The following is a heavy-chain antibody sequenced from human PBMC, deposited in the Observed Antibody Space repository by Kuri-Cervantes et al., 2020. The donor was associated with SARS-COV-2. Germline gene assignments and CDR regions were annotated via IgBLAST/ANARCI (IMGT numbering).Heavy chain of an antibody. CDR1: GYIFTNYY. D-gene: IGHD6-6*01. Sequence: ASVKVSCKASGYIFTNYYMSWVRQAPGQGLEWLGIINPSGGGTSYAQKFRGRVTMTRDMSTSTVYMELSSLRSEDTAVYYCARGRLSSDYFDYWGQGTLVTVSS. CDR2: INPSGGGT. J-gene: IGHJ4*02. CDR3: ARGRLSSDYFDY. V-gene: IGHV1-46*01.